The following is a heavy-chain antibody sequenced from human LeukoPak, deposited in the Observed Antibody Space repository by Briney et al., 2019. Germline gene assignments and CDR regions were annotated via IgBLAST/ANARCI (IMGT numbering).Heavy chain of an antibody. CDR1: GGTFIRYA. V-gene: IGHV1-69*13. J-gene: IGHJ4*02. CDR2: IIPIFGTA. CDR3: ARDSEVRGVNLLWY. Sequence: SVKVSCKASGGTFIRYAISWVRQAPGQGLEWMGGIIPIFGTANYAQKFQGRVTITADASTNTAYMELSSLRSEDTAVYYCARDSEVRGVNLLWYWGQGTLVTVSS. D-gene: IGHD3-10*01.